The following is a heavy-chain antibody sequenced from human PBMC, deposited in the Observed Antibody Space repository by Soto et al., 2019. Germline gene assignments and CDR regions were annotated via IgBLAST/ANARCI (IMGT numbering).Heavy chain of an antibody. Sequence: QVQLQESGPGLVKPSQTLSLTCTVSGGSISSGGYYWSWIRQHPGKGLEWIGYVYYSGSTYYNPSLKRRVTLSVDTSKDPVSLKLSSVAAGDTAVYYCARRVIHRGQGTLVTVSS. CDR2: VYYSGST. D-gene: IGHD2-21*01. V-gene: IGHV4-31*03. J-gene: IGHJ4*02. CDR3: ARRVIH. CDR1: GGSISSGGYY.